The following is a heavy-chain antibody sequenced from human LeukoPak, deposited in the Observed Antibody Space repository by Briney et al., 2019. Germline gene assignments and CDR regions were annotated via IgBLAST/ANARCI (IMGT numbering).Heavy chain of an antibody. CDR3: ARDGSSSWFGQNYYYYYMDV. CDR1: GYSFSSDHY. Sequence: SETLSLTCTVSGYSFSSDHYWGWIRQPPGKGLEWIGSIYYSGSTYYNPSLKSRVTMSVDTSKNQFSLKLSSVTAADTAVYYCARDGSSSWFGQNYYYYYMDVWGKGTTVTVSS. D-gene: IGHD6-13*01. J-gene: IGHJ6*03. V-gene: IGHV4-38-2*02. CDR2: IYYSGST.